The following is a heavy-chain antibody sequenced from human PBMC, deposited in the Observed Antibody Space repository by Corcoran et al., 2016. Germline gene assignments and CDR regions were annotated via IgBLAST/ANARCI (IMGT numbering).Heavy chain of an antibody. Sequence: QLQLQESGPGLVKPSKTLSLTCTVSGGSISSSSYYWGWIRQPPGKGLEWIGCIYYSGSTSYNPSLKSRVTISVDTSKNQFSLKLSSVTDADTAVYSCARVGAFDAFDIWGQGTMLTVSS. J-gene: IGHJ3*02. CDR1: GGSISSSSYY. CDR3: ARVGAFDAFDI. D-gene: IGHD1-26*01. CDR2: IYYSGST. V-gene: IGHV4-39*07.